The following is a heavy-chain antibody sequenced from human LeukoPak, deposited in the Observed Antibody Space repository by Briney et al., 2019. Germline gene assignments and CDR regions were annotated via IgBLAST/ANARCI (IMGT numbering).Heavy chain of an antibody. CDR3: TKLAKYFYGSETYYFFEH. D-gene: IGHD3-10*01. CDR1: GFSFTTYW. CDR2: IKQDGTEK. J-gene: IGHJ4*02. Sequence: GGSLRLSCAASGFSFTTYWMSWVRQAPGKGLEWVANIKQDGTEKYYVDSVKGRFTISRDNAKNSLYLQMNSLRVEDTAVYYCTKLAKYFYGSETYYFFEHWGQGTPVTASS. V-gene: IGHV3-7*01.